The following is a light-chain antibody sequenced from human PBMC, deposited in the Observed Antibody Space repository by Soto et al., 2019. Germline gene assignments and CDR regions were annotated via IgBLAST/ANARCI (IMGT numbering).Light chain of an antibody. CDR2: DAS. V-gene: IGKV1-5*01. J-gene: IGKJ2*01. CDR3: QQYNTFTT. CDR1: QSISNY. Sequence: DIQMTQSPSTLSASVGDRVSITCRASQSISNYLAWYQQKPGKAPKVVIYDASSLESGVPSRFSGTGSGTEFTLTSSTLQPDDFATYYCQQYNTFTTLGQGTKLEIK.